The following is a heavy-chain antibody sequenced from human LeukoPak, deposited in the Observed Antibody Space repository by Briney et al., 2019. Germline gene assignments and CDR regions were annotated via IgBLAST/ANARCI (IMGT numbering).Heavy chain of an antibody. D-gene: IGHD6-13*01. CDR3: ARTFEVAAAGTGVED. J-gene: IGHJ4*02. Sequence: GGSLRLSCAASGFTFSSYWMSWVRQAPGKGLEWVANIKQDGSEKYYVDSVKGRFTISRDNAKNSLYLQMNSLRAEDTAVYYCARTFEVAAAGTGVEDWGQGTLVTVSS. CDR1: GFTFSSYW. CDR2: IKQDGSEK. V-gene: IGHV3-7*01.